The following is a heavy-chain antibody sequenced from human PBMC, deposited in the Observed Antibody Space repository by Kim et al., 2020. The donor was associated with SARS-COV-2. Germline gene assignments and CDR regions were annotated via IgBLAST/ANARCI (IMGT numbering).Heavy chain of an antibody. Sequence: SETLSLTCTVSGGSISSGGYYWSWIRQHPRKGLEWIGYIYYSGSTYYNPSLKSRVTISVDTSKNQFSLKLSSVTAADTAVYYCATNIVVVPAAHYYYYGMDVWGQGTTVTVSS. J-gene: IGHJ6*02. CDR1: GGSISSGGYY. CDR3: ATNIVVVPAAHYYYYGMDV. V-gene: IGHV4-31*03. CDR2: IYYSGST. D-gene: IGHD2-2*01.